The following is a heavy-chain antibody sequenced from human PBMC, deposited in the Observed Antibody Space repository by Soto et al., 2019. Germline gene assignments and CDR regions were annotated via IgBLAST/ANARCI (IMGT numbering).Heavy chain of an antibody. J-gene: IGHJ6*02. V-gene: IGHV4-4*07. CDR2: IYTSGST. D-gene: IGHD3-3*01. CDR3: ARDGVLRFFEWSGYYYYYSMDV. Sequence: PSETLSLTCTVSGGSISSYYWSWIRQPAGKGLEWIGRIYTSGSTNYNPSLKSRVTMSVDTSKNQFSLKLSSVTAADTAVYYCARDGVLRFFEWSGYYYYYSMDVWGQVSTVTVSS. CDR1: GGSISSYY.